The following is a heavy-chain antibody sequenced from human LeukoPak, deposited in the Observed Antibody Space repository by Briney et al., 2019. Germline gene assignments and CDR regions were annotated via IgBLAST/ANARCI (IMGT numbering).Heavy chain of an antibody. CDR2: IWYDGSNK. CDR3: ARDPYSSGWYGWFDP. J-gene: IGHJ5*02. V-gene: IGHV3-33*01. Sequence: GRSLRLSCAASGFTFSSYGMHWVRQAPGKGPEWVAVIWYDGSNKYYADSVKGRFTISRDNSKNTLYLQMNSLRAEDTAVYYCARDPYSSGWYGWFDPWGQGTLVTVSS. D-gene: IGHD6-19*01. CDR1: GFTFSSYG.